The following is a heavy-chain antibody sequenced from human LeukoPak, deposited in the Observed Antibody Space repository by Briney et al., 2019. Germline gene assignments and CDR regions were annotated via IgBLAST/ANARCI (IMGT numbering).Heavy chain of an antibody. CDR1: VYTFTSYV. D-gene: IGHD1-26*01. CDR3: ARSLVGATLFDAFDI. V-gene: IGHV1-18*01. Sequence: ASVKVSCKDSVYTFTSYVISWVGQAPGQGREWMGWISAHNGNTNYAQKLQGRVTMTTDTSTRTAYMELRSLRSDDTAVYYCARSLVGATLFDAFDIWGQGTMVTVSS. J-gene: IGHJ3*02. CDR2: ISAHNGNT.